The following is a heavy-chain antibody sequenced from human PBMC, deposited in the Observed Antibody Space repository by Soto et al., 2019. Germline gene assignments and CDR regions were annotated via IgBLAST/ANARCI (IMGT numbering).Heavy chain of an antibody. CDR1: GFTVSSNY. Sequence: PGGSLRLSCAASGFTVSSNYMTWVRQAPGKGLEWVSVIYSGGSTYYADSVKGRFTISRDSSKNTLYLQMNSLRAEDAGAYYCARVPYSGYAYYLDDWGQGTLVTVSS. D-gene: IGHD5-12*01. V-gene: IGHV3-66*01. CDR2: IYSGGST. J-gene: IGHJ4*02. CDR3: ARVPYSGYAYYLDD.